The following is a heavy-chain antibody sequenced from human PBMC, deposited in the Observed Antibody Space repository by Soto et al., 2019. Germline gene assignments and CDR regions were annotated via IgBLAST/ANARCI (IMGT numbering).Heavy chain of an antibody. CDR1: GFTFSSSE. CDR2: IHPGGQTI. J-gene: IGHJ3*01. V-gene: IGHV3-48*03. D-gene: IGHD2-15*01. CDR3: ARRGSR. Sequence: VGSLRLSCAASGFTFSSSEMYWVRQAPGKGLEWISYIHPGGQTIFYAESVKGRFTISRDNAKHSVYLQMNSLRAEDTAVYYCARRGSRWGRGTKVTVSS.